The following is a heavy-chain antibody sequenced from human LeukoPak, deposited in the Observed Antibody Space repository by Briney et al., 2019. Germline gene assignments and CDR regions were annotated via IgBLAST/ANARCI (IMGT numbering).Heavy chain of an antibody. CDR2: IYVTGT. CDR3: ARHIGGGIEDMDV. Sequence: PSETLSLTCTVSGVSIGTYYWSWLRQSPGKGLEWIGYIYVTGTRYNPYLQSRVTISVDRSRNQFVLKMSSVTAADTAVYYCARHIGGGIEDMDVWGIGTKVIVSS. J-gene: IGHJ6*03. CDR1: GVSIGTYY. V-gene: IGHV4-59*08. D-gene: IGHD3-16*02.